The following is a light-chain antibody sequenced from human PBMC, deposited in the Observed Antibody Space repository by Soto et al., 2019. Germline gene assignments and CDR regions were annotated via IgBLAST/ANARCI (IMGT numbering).Light chain of an antibody. CDR3: QTWGTGVWV. J-gene: IGLJ3*02. CDR1: SGHSSYA. Sequence: QSVLTQSPSASASLGASVKLTCTLSSGHSSYAIAWHQQQPEKGPRYLMKLNSDGSHSKGDGIPDRFSGSSSGAERYLTISRRQSEDEADYSCQTWGTGVWVFGGGTKLTVL. CDR2: LNSDGSH. V-gene: IGLV4-69*01.